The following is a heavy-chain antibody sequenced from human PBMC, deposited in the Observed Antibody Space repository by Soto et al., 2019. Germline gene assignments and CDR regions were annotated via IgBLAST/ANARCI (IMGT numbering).Heavy chain of an antibody. D-gene: IGHD3-22*01. CDR3: ARVFKYDSSGYYYFDY. CDR1: GGSISSGGYS. J-gene: IGHJ4*02. Sequence: PSETLSLTRAVSGGSISSGGYSWSWIRQPPGKGLEWIGYIYHSGSTYYNPSLKSRVTISVDRSKNQFSLKLSSVTAADTAVYYCARVFKYDSSGYYYFDYWGQGTLVTVSS. V-gene: IGHV4-30-2*01. CDR2: IYHSGST.